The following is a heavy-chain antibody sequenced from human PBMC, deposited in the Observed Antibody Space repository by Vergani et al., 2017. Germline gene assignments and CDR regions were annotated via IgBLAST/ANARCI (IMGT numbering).Heavy chain of an antibody. CDR1: GGSISAGYYF. Sequence: QVQLQASGPGRVKPSQTLSLTCTMSGGSISAGYYFWSWIRQPAGKGLEWLGHISASGNASHSPSLKTRVSMSVDTSKNQFSLTVTSVTAADTAIYFCARRRGGYYGGGKVHPLRTAFDVWGHGTVVTVSS. D-gene: IGHD4-23*01. CDR2: ISASGNA. CDR3: ARRRGGYYGGGKVHPLRTAFDV. V-gene: IGHV4-61*02. J-gene: IGHJ3*01.